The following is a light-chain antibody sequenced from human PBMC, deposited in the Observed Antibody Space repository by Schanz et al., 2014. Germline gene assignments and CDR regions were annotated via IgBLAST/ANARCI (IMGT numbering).Light chain of an antibody. CDR1: SSDVGGYNY. CDR2: DVS. CDR3: SSYTSSSTSWV. V-gene: IGLV2-14*01. J-gene: IGLJ3*02. Sequence: QSALTQPASVSGSPGLSITISCTGTSSDVGGYNYVSWFQQHPGKAPKLMIYDVSNRPSGVSNRFSGSKSGNTASLTISGLQAEDEADYYCSSYTSSSTSWVFGGGTKLTVL.